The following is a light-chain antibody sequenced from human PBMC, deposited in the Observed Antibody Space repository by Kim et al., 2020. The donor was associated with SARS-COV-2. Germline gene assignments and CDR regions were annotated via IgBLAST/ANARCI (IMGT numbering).Light chain of an antibody. J-gene: IGKJ4*01. CDR1: QGISSY. Sequence: ASVGDRVTITCRASQGISSYLAWYQQKPGKAPKLLIYAASTLQSGVPSRFSGSGSGTEFTLTINSLQPEDFATYYCQQLNSYPLTFGGGTKVDIK. CDR2: AAS. CDR3: QQLNSYPLT. V-gene: IGKV1-9*01.